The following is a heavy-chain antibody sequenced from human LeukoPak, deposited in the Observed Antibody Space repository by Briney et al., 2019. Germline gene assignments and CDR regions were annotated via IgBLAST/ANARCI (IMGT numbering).Heavy chain of an antibody. Sequence: GGSLRLSCAASGFSFSNYWMSWVRQAPGKGLEWVANIKKDGSEKYYVDSVKGRITISRDNALFLQMNSLRAEDTAVYYCARDQWQWLGHFDYWGQGTLVPVSS. CDR3: ARDQWQWLGHFDY. CDR2: IKKDGSEK. J-gene: IGHJ4*02. D-gene: IGHD6-19*01. CDR1: GFSFSNYW. V-gene: IGHV3-7*04.